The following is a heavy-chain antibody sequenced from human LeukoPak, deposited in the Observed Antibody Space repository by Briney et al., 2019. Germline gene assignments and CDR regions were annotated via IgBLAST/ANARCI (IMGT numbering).Heavy chain of an antibody. CDR1: GGSIRSYYW. J-gene: IGHJ4*02. Sequence: TLSLTCTVSGGSIRSYYWSWIRQPPGKALEWLARIDWDDDKYYSTSLKTRLTISKDTSKNQVVLTMTNMDPVDTATYYCARTSGGWRVDYWGQGTLVTVSS. V-gene: IGHV2-70*11. CDR3: ARTSGGWRVDY. D-gene: IGHD6-19*01. CDR2: IDWDDDK.